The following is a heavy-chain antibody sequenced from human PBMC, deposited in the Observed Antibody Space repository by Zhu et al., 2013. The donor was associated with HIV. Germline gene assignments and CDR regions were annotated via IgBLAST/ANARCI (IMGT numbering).Heavy chain of an antibody. J-gene: IGHJ6*03. Sequence: QVRLVQSGAEVKKPGASVKVSCKVSGYTLNDLSMHWVRQAPGKGLEWMGGFDPGDGETTYTQKFQGRVTVTEDISTDTAYMELSSLRSEDTAVYYCARGVRYCSSTSCYYYYYYMDVWGKGTTVTVSS. CDR3: ARGVRYCSSTSCYYYYYYMDV. V-gene: IGHV1-24*01. CDR2: FDPGDGET. CDR1: GYTLNDLS. D-gene: IGHD2-2*01.